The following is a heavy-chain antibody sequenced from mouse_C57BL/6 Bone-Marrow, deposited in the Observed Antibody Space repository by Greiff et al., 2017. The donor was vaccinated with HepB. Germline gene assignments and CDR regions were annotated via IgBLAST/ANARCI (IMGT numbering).Heavy chain of an antibody. J-gene: IGHJ2*01. CDR2: IYPRSGNT. CDR1: GYTFTSYG. V-gene: IGHV1-81*01. Sequence: QVQLQQSGAELARPGASVKLSCKASGYTFTSYGISWVKQRTGQGLEWIGEIYPRSGNTYYNEKFKGKATLTADKSSSTAYMELRSLTSEDSAVYFCAYYYGSSLFDYWGQGTTLTVSS. D-gene: IGHD1-1*01. CDR3: AYYYGSSLFDY.